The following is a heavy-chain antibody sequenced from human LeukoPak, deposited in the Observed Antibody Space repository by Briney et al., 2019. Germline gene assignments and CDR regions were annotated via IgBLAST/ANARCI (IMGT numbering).Heavy chain of an antibody. CDR2: VYFSGST. J-gene: IGHJ5*02. CDR3: ARRFSGDYGFPIHKCFDP. D-gene: IGHD4/OR15-4a*01. Sequence: SVTVSLTCTVSGGSIRSSTYYWAWIRQPPGKGLEWIGRVYFSGSTYYNPSLQSRVTISVDTSKNQFSLKLISVTAADTAVYYCARRFSGDYGFPIHKCFDPWGQGTLVTVSS. CDR1: GGSIRSSTYY. V-gene: IGHV4-39*01.